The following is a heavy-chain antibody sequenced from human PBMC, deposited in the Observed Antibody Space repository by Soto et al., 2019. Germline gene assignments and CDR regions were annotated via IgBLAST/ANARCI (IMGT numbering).Heavy chain of an antibody. D-gene: IGHD6-13*01. CDR3: ARDHFVAAAAPYNLFDP. CDR2: IIPIFGTA. CDR1: GGTFSSYA. V-gene: IGHV1-69*01. J-gene: IGHJ5*02. Sequence: QVQLVQSGAEVKKPGSSVKVSCKASGGTFSSYAISWVRQAPGQGLEWMGGIIPIFGTANYAKKFQGRVTITADESTRIAYMELSSLRSEDTAVYYCARDHFVAAAAPYNLFDPWGQGTLVTVSS.